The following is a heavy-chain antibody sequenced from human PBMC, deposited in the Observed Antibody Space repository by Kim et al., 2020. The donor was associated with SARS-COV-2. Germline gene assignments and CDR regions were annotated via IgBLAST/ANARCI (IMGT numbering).Heavy chain of an antibody. D-gene: IGHD5-12*01. CDR2: DDST. J-gene: IGHJ4*02. V-gene: IGHV3-23*01. CDR3: VKGAWLDY. Sequence: DDSTCFAGSLKRRFTVSRDSARNTLYLQMNSRRADDTAIYYCVKGAWLDYWGPGTLVTVSS.